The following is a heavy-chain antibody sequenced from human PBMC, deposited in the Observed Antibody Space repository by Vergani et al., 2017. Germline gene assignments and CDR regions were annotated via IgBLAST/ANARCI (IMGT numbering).Heavy chain of an antibody. D-gene: IGHD3-22*01. J-gene: IGHJ4*02. CDR2: IYYSGST. CDR3: ARESYYDSSGYSYYFDY. Sequence: QVQLQESGPGLVKPSETLSLTCTVSGGSISSYYWSWIRQPPGKGLEWIGYIYYSGSTNYNPSLKSRVTISVDTSKNQFSLKLSSVTAADTAVYYCARESYYDSSGYSYYFDYWGQGTLVTVSS. CDR1: GGSISSYY. V-gene: IGHV4-59*01.